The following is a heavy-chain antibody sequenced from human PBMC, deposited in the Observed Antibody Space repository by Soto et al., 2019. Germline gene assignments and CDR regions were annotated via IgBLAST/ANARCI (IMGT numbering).Heavy chain of an antibody. CDR2: ISSRSDTL. CDR1: GFAFSAYA. D-gene: IGHD2-15*01. V-gene: IGHV3-48*02. CDR3: ARDWDIVILSVPIPNYNYGVDV. J-gene: IGHJ6*02. Sequence: GGSLRLSCEGSGFAFSAYAMNWVRQAPGKGLEWVSYISSRSDTLYYADSVKGRFTISRDNAKNSVYLQVNNLRDEDTAVYYCARDWDIVILSVPIPNYNYGVDVWGQGTTVTVSS.